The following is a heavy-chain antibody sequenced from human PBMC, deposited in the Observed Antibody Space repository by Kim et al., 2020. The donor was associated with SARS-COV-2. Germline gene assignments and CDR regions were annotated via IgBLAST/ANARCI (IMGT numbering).Heavy chain of an antibody. V-gene: IGHV3-20*01. J-gene: IGHJ3*02. CDR1: GFTFDDYG. CDR2: INWNGGST. D-gene: IGHD2-21*02. Sequence: GGSLRLSCAASGFTFDDYGMSWVRQAPGKGLEWVSGINWNGGSTGYADSVKGRFTISRDNAKNSLYLQMNSLRAEDTALYHCARQCGGDCAELDAFDIWGQGTMVTVSS. CDR3: ARQCGGDCAELDAFDI.